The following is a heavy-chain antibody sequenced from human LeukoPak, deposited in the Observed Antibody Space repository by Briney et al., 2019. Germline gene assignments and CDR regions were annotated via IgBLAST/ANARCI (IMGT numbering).Heavy chain of an antibody. CDR1: GFTFSSYG. CDR2: ISGSGAKT. J-gene: IGHJ4*02. D-gene: IGHD1-1*01. Sequence: GGSLRLSCAASGFTFSSYGMSWVRQASGKGLECVSAISGSGAKTYYADSVKGRFTISRDNSKNTLYLQMNSLRAEDTAVYYCAKDGGTYAFDSWGQGTLITVSS. CDR3: AKDGGTYAFDS. V-gene: IGHV3-23*01.